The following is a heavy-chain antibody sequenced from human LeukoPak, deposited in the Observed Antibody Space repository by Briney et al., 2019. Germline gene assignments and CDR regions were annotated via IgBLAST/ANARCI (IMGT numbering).Heavy chain of an antibody. V-gene: IGHV3-7*01. CDR3: ARDKIVGPTTLDY. J-gene: IGHJ4*02. Sequence: GGSLRLSCVASGFTFSGYWMSWVRQTPEKGLEWVANIKQDGYKKYYVDSVKGRFTISRDNAENSLYLQMNSLRADDTAVYYCARDKIVGPTTLDYWGQGTLVTVSS. CDR2: IKQDGYKK. CDR1: GFTFSGYW. D-gene: IGHD1-26*01.